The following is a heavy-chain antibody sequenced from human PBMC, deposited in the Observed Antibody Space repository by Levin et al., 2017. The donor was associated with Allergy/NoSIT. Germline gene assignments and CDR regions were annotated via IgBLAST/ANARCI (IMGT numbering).Heavy chain of an antibody. CDR1: GFTFSSYW. Sequence: GASVKVSCAASGFTFSSYWMTWVRQAPGKGLEWVANIKQDGSDKYYVDSVKGRFTISRDNAKNSLYLQMNSLRVEDTAVYYCARDGYGDYVIGPRYNWFDPWGQGTLVTVSS. V-gene: IGHV3-7*01. D-gene: IGHD4-17*01. CDR2: IKQDGSDK. J-gene: IGHJ5*02. CDR3: ARDGYGDYVIGPRYNWFDP.